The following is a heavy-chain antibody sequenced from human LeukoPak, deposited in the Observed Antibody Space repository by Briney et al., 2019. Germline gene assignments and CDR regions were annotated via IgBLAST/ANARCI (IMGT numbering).Heavy chain of an antibody. D-gene: IGHD4-17*01. CDR2: INGAGSSI. CDR3: ARGGDYKNDY. V-gene: IGHV3-74*01. Sequence: PGGSLRLSCAASGFTFSSYWMHWVRQTPGKGLVWVSRINGAGSSISYADSVKGRVTISRDNAKNTLYLHMNNLRAEDTAVYYCARGGDYKNDYWGQGTLVTVSS. CDR1: GFTFSSYW. J-gene: IGHJ4*02.